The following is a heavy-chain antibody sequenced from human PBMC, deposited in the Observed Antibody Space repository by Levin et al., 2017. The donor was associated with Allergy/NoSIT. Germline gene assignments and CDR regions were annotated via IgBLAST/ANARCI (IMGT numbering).Heavy chain of an antibody. V-gene: IGHV3-7*04. J-gene: IGHJ3*01. CDR2: IREDGSEQ. D-gene: IGHD3-10*01. CDR1: GFTVSNFW. Sequence: GGSLRLSCAASGFTVSNFWMTWVRQAPGKGLEWVANIREDGSEQYYVDSVEGRFTISRDNAEESLYLQMNSLRADDTAVYYCARDQNYYGSGSYYRVAFDVWGQGTEVTVSS. CDR3: ARDQNYYGSGSYYRVAFDV.